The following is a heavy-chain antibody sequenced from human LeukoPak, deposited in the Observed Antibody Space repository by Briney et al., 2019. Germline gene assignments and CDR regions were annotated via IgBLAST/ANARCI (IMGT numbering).Heavy chain of an antibody. CDR2: NNPSGGST. J-gene: IGHJ5*02. CDR1: GYTFTSYY. Sequence: ASVKVSCKASGYTFTSYYMHWVRQAPGQGLEWMGINNPSGGSTSYAQKFQGRVTTTRDTSTSTVYMELSSLRSEDTAVYYCARDGPSSSSVSGFDPWGQGTLVTVSS. D-gene: IGHD6-6*01. V-gene: IGHV1-46*01. CDR3: ARDGPSSSSVSGFDP.